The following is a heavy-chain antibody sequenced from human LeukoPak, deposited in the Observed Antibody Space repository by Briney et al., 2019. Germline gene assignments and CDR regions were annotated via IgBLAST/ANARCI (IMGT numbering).Heavy chain of an antibody. CDR2: ISGSGGNT. V-gene: IGHV3-23*01. CDR1: GFTFSSYA. J-gene: IGHJ3*02. CDR3: AKVVHIVVVNDAFDI. Sequence: GGSLRLSCVASGFTFSSYAMSWVRQAPGKGLEWFSAISGSGGNTYYADSVKGRFTISRDNSKNTLYLQMNSLRAEDTAAYYCAKVVHIVVVNDAFDIWGQGTMVTVSS. D-gene: IGHD2-21*01.